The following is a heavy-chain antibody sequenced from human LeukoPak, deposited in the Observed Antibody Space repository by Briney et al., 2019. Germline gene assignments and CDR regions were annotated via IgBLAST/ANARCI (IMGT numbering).Heavy chain of an antibody. CDR3: TRVSGPWYVYYGMDV. J-gene: IGHJ6*02. CDR2: IYSGGST. D-gene: IGHD6-13*01. V-gene: IGHV3-53*05. CDR1: GFTVSSNY. Sequence: GGSLRLSCAASGFTVSSNYMSWVRQAPGKGLEWVSVIYSGGSTYYADSVKGRFTISRDNSKNTLYLQMNSLRAEDTAVYYCTRVSGPWYVYYGMDVWGQGTTVTVSS.